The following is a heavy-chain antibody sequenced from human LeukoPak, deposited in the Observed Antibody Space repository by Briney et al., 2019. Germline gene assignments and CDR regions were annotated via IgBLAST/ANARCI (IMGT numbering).Heavy chain of an antibody. V-gene: IGHV4-34*01. Sequence: SETLSLTCAVYGGSFSGYYWSWIRQPPGKGLEWIGEINHSGSTNYNPSLKSRVTISVDTSKNQFSLKLSSVTAADTAVYYCARLFTMVRGVINWFDPWGQGTLVTVSS. CDR3: ARLFTMVRGVINWFDP. D-gene: IGHD3-10*01. CDR1: GGSFSGYY. CDR2: INHSGST. J-gene: IGHJ5*02.